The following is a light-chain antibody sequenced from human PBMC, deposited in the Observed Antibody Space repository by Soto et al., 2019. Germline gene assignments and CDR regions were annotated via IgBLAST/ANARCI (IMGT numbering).Light chain of an antibody. CDR2: AAS. J-gene: IGKJ2*01. Sequence: EIVLTQSPPTLSVSPGERAALSCRASQSLSSNLAWYQQKSGRAPRLLIYAASIRATGVPARFSGSGSGTEFTLTISSLQSEDFAVYSCQQYNNWPAYTVDQGTKLEIK. V-gene: IGKV3-15*01. CDR1: QSLSSN. CDR3: QQYNNWPAYT.